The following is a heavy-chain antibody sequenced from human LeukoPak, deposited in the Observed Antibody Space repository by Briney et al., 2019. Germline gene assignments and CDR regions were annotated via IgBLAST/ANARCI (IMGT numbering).Heavy chain of an antibody. CDR3: ARSVVTAARPARLDY. V-gene: IGHV4-34*01. CDR2: INHSGST. D-gene: IGHD6-6*01. CDR1: GGSFSGYY. Sequence: PSETLSLNCAVYGGSFSGYYWRWIRQPPGKGPEWIGEINHSGSTNYNPSLKSRVTISVDTSKNQFSLKLSSVTAADTAVYYCARSVVTAARPARLDYWGQGTLVTVSS. J-gene: IGHJ4*02.